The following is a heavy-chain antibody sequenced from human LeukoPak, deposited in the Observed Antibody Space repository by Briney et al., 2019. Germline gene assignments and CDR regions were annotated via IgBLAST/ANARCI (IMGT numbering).Heavy chain of an antibody. D-gene: IGHD6-19*01. Sequence: SETLSLTCAVSGASISGSGYYLGWIRQPPGKGLEWIGNIYYTGSTYYNASLQSRVTISIDMSKNQFSLRLSSVTAADTALYYCVKSGGYGLIDYWGQGTLVTVSS. V-gene: IGHV4-39*01. J-gene: IGHJ4*02. CDR1: GASISGSGYY. CDR2: IYYTGST. CDR3: VKSGGYGLIDY.